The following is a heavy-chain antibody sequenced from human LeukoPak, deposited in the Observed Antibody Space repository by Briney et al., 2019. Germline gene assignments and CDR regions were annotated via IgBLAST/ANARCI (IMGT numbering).Heavy chain of an antibody. V-gene: IGHV3-30-3*01. J-gene: IGHJ5*02. CDR2: ISYDGSNK. CDR3: ARDLKSSGWLGWFDP. D-gene: IGHD6-19*01. CDR1: GFTFSSYA. Sequence: GGSLRLSCAASGFTFSSYAMHWVRQAPGKGLEWVAVISYDGSNKYYTDSVKGRFTISRDNSKNTLYLQMNSLRAEDTAVYYCARDLKSSGWLGWFDPWGQGTLVTVSS.